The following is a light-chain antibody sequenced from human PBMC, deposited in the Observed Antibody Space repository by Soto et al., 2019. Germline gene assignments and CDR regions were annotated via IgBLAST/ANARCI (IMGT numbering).Light chain of an antibody. CDR3: QHYDNTPPSVT. J-gene: IGKJ3*01. Sequence: EIVLTQSPDTLSLSPGERATLYCRASQSVSSDYLVWYQQKPGLPPRLLIYGASRRATGIPDRFSGSGSGTDFILTISRLEPEDFAVYYCQHYDNTPPSVTFGPGTKVDIK. CDR1: QSVSSDY. V-gene: IGKV3-20*01. CDR2: GAS.